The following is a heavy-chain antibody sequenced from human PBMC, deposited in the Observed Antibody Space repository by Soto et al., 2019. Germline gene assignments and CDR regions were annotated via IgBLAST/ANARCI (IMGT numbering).Heavy chain of an antibody. CDR2: IIPILGIA. CDR3: ARGGIAGIDAFDI. Sequence: QVQLVQSGAEVKKPGSSVKVSCKASGGTFSSYTISWVRQAPGQGLEWMGRIIPILGIANYAQKFQGRVTXTXDXXTSTAYMELSSLRSEDTAVYYCARGGIAGIDAFDIWGQGTMVTVSS. V-gene: IGHV1-69*02. CDR1: GGTFSSYT. D-gene: IGHD6-13*01. J-gene: IGHJ3*02.